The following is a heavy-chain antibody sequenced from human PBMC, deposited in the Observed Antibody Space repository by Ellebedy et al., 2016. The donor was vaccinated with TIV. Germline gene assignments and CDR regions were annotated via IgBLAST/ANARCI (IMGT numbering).Heavy chain of an antibody. CDR3: AAGNDGGWFDP. D-gene: IGHD1-1*01. V-gene: IGHV1-69*02. Sequence: AASVKVSCKASGGTFSSYPISWVRQAPGQGLEWMGRIIPILGIANYAQKFQGRVTITADKSPSIAYMALSSLRAEDTAVYYWAAGNDGGWFDPWGQGTLVTVSS. J-gene: IGHJ5*02. CDR1: GGTFSSYP. CDR2: IIPILGIA.